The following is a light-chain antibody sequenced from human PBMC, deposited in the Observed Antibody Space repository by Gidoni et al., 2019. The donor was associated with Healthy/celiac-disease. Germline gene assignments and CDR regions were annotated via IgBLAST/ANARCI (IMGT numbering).Light chain of an antibody. CDR1: SRDVGSYYY. V-gene: IGLV2-11*01. J-gene: IGLJ2*01. CDR2: DVS. CDR3: CSYAGSYTL. Sequence: QSALTQPRPVSGSPGQSVPISCTGTSRDVGSYYYVSWYQQHPGKATKRMIYDVSKRPSGVPDRFSGSKSGNTASLTISGRQAEDEADYCCCSYAGSYTLFGGGTKLTVL.